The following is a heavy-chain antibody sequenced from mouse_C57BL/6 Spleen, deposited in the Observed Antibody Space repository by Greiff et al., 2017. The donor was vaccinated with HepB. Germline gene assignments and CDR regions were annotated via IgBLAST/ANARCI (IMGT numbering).Heavy chain of an antibody. CDR3: ARDYGSSPRGFAY. D-gene: IGHD1-1*01. J-gene: IGHJ3*01. CDR2: ISSGGSYT. CDR1: GFTFSSYG. Sequence: EVQLVESGGDLVKPGGSLKLSCAASGFTFSSYGMSWVRQTPDKRLEWVATISSGGSYTYYPDSVKGRFTISRDNAKNTLYLQMSSLKSEDTAMYYCARDYGSSPRGFAYWGQGTLVTVSA. V-gene: IGHV5-6*01.